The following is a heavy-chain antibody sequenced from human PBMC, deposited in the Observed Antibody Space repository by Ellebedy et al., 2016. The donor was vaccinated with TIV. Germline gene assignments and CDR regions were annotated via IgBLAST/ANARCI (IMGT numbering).Heavy chain of an antibody. CDR2: MWYDGSVI. J-gene: IGHJ4*02. V-gene: IGHV3-33*01. CDR1: GFMFRRYG. Sequence: GGSLRLXXVASGFMFRRYGMHWVRQTPGKGLEWVAGMWYDGSVIEYGDSVKGRFTMSRDISQNKVYLQMNNLRAEDTAVYYCARGIHDRECSSARCDNYWGQGTQVTVSS. D-gene: IGHD2-2*01. CDR3: ARGIHDRECSSARCDNY.